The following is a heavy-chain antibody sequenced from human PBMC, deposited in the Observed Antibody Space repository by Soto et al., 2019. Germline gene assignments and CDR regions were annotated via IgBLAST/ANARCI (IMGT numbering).Heavy chain of an antibody. CDR1: GGSISSYY. CDR3: ARDPGYYDSSGYYDY. D-gene: IGHD3-22*01. Sequence: SETLSLTCTVSGGSISSYYWSWIRQPPGKGLERIGYIYYSGSTNYNPSLKSRVTISVDTSKNQFSLKLSSVTAADTAVYYCARDPGYYDSSGYYDYWGQGTLVTVSS. CDR2: IYYSGST. V-gene: IGHV4-59*12. J-gene: IGHJ4*02.